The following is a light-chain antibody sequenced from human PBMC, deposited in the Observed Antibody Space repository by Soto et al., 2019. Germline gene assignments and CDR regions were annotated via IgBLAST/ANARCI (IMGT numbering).Light chain of an antibody. CDR2: DAS. V-gene: IGKV1-5*01. CDR1: QSIDNW. CDR3: QQLHGYPIT. J-gene: IGKJ5*01. Sequence: DIQMTQSPSTLSAFVGDRVTITCRASQSIDNWLAWYQKKPGKAPKVLIYDASTLAPGVPSRFSGSGSGTEFTLTISSLQPEDFATYYCQQLHGYPITFGQGTRLEIK.